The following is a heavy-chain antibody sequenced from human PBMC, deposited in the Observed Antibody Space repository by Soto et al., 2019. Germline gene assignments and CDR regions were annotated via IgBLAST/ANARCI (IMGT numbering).Heavy chain of an antibody. CDR2: VSWNSGAK. V-gene: IGHV3-9*01. D-gene: IGHD2-21*02. J-gene: IGHJ1*01. CDR3: RKRVATAAPGFGF. Sequence: KGLEWVSSVSWNSGAKLYADSVKGRFAISRDSAKKSVYLQMNSLRPDDTVFYSCRKRVATAAPGFGFRGQRPLVTV.